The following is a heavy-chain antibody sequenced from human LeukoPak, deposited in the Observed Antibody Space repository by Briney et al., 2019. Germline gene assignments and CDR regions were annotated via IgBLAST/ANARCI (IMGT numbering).Heavy chain of an antibody. J-gene: IGHJ3*01. CDR3: VRGFHSFDV. Sequence: GGSLRLSCVVSGFTFSDHYMDWLRQSPAKGLEWLARSRNKRNRYTTQYAASVKDRFTISRDESKVSLYLQMNSLRAEDTAVYYCVRGFHSFDVWGRGTKVTVSS. CDR1: GFTFSDHY. CDR2: SRNKRNRYTT. V-gene: IGHV3-72*01.